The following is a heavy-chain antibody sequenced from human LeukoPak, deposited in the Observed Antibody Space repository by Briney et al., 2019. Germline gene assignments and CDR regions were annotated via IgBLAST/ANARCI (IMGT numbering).Heavy chain of an antibody. D-gene: IGHD2-2*01. Sequence: SVKVSCKASGGTFSSYAISWVRQAPGQGLEWMGGIIPIFGTANYAQKFQGRVTITADESTSTAYMELSSLRSEDTAVYYCARGETHCSSTSCYDALDYWGQGTLVTVSS. J-gene: IGHJ4*02. CDR1: GGTFSSYA. CDR2: IIPIFGTA. CDR3: ARGETHCSSTSCYDALDY. V-gene: IGHV1-69*13.